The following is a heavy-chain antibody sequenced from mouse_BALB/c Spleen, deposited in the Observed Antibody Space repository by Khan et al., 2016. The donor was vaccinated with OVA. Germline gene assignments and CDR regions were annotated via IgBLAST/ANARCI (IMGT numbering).Heavy chain of an antibody. Sequence: DVHLVESGGGLVQPGGSRKLSCAASGFTFSSYGMHWVRQAPARGLEWVAYISGDSNTIYYADTVKGRFTISRDNPRNTLFLQMTSLMSEDTAMYYCATSYFYGYYFDYWGPGTTLTVSS. CDR2: ISGDSNTI. CDR1: GFTFSSYG. J-gene: IGHJ2*01. D-gene: IGHD1-1*01. CDR3: ATSYFYGYYFDY. V-gene: IGHV5-17*02.